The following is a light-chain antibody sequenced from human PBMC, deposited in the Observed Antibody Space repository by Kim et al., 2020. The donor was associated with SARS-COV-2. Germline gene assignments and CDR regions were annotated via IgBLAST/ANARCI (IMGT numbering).Light chain of an antibody. CDR2: CKN. Sequence: AVVQTVRSTCRGGSIRKYYERWCQQKTGKDPLLVIYCKNNRPSGSPDRCSGSSTGETAALTITGGQEEDEADYYCNSRGASGDHWVFGGGTKLTVL. CDR1: SIRKYY. J-gene: IGLJ3*02. CDR3: NSRGASGDHWV. V-gene: IGLV3-19*01.